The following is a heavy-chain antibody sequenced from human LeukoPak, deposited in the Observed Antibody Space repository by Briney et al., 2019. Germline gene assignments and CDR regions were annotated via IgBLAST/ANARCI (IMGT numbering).Heavy chain of an antibody. D-gene: IGHD5-12*01. CDR2: ISGSGDT. CDR1: GFTFSSYA. J-gene: IGHJ5*02. CDR3: ARDYSGWSLDP. V-gene: IGHV3-23*01. Sequence: GGSLRLSCAASGFTFSSYAMGWVRQAPGKGLEWVSAISGSGDTYYADSVKGRFTISRDNSKNTLYLQMNSLRAEDTAVYYCARDYSGWSLDPWGQGTLVTVSS.